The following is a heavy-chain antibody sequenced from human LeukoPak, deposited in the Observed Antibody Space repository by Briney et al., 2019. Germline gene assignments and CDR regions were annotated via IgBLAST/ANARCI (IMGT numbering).Heavy chain of an antibody. Sequence: GGSLRLSCAASGFTFTTYWMSWVRQAPGKGLEWVSAISGSGGSTYYADSVKGRFTISRDNSKNTLYLQMNSLRAEDTAVYYCAKDYYDSTRTDYWGQGTLVTVSS. J-gene: IGHJ4*02. CDR1: GFTFTTYW. D-gene: IGHD3-22*01. CDR2: ISGSGGST. CDR3: AKDYYDSTRTDY. V-gene: IGHV3-23*01.